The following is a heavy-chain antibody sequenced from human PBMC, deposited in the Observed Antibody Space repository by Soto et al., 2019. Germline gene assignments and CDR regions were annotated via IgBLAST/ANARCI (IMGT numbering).Heavy chain of an antibody. J-gene: IGHJ4*02. Sequence: QLQLQESGSGLVKPSQTLSLTCSVSGGAISSGGYSCNWIRQPPGKGLEWIGYIYHSGSTYYNPSLKSRVTISVDRSKTQFSLKLSSVTAADTAVYYCARGMTTVTTFAYWGQGTLVTVSS. CDR2: IYHSGST. CDR1: GGAISSGGYS. D-gene: IGHD4-17*01. V-gene: IGHV4-30-2*01. CDR3: ARGMTTVTTFAY.